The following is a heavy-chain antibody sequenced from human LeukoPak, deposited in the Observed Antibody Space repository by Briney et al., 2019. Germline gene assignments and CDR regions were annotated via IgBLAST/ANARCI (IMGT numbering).Heavy chain of an antibody. CDR3: ASTPPNGGWFDP. Sequence: SETLSLTCAVFGGSFSGYYWSWIRQPPGKGLGWIGEINHSGSTNYNPSLKSRVTISVDTSKNQFSLKLSSVTAADTAVYYCASTPPNGGWFDPWGQGTLVTVSS. J-gene: IGHJ5*02. CDR1: GGSFSGYY. CDR2: INHSGST. V-gene: IGHV4-34*01. D-gene: IGHD3-16*01.